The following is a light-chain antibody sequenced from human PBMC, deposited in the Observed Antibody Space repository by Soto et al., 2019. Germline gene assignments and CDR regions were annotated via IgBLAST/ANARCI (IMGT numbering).Light chain of an antibody. CDR1: SSNIGAGYD. V-gene: IGLV1-40*01. CDR2: GNS. J-gene: IGLJ3*02. Sequence: QSVLTQPPSVSGAPGQRVTISCTGSSSNIGAGYDVHWYQQLPGTAPKLLIYGNSNRPSGVPDRFSGSKSGTSASLAITGLQAEDEAVYYGRSYDSSVGGWVFGGGTKLPV. CDR3: RSYDSSVGGWV.